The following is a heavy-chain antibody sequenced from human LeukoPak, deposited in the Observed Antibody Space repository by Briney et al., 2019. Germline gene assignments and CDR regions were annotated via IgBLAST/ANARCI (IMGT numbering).Heavy chain of an antibody. V-gene: IGHV1-69*04. D-gene: IGHD3-22*01. Sequence: SVKVSCKASGGTFSSYAISWVRQAPGQGLEWMGRIIPILGIANYAQKFQGRVTITTDESTSTAYMELSSLRSEDTAVYYCAREEYYDSSGYFNWFDPWGQETLVTVSS. CDR2: IIPILGIA. J-gene: IGHJ5*02. CDR3: AREEYYDSSGYFNWFDP. CDR1: GGTFSSYA.